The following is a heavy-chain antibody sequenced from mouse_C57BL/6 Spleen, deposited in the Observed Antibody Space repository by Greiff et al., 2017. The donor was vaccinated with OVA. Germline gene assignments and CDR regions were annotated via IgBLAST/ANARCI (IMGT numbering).Heavy chain of an antibody. D-gene: IGHD1-1*01. V-gene: IGHV1-50*01. CDR2: IDPSDSYT. Sequence: QVQLQQPGAELVKPGASVKLSCKASGYTFTSYWMQWVKQRPGQGLEWIGEIDPSDSYTNYNQKFKGKATLTVDPSSSTAYMQLRSLTAEDTAVYYGARGDYCYSSSFDAMDYWGQGTSVTVAS. CDR1: GYTFTSYW. J-gene: IGHJ4*01. CDR3: ARGDYCYSSSFDAMDY.